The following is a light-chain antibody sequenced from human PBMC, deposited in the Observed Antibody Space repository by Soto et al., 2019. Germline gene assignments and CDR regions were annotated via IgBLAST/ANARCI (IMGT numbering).Light chain of an antibody. J-gene: IGLJ1*01. CDR2: AVN. CDR3: SSYRSSDTLEV. V-gene: IGLV2-14*01. Sequence: QSVRTQPASVSASPGQSIFISCTGTSEDIGAYDYVSWYQQHPGKAPKLILYAVNDRPSGVSSRFSGSKSGNTASLTISGVQPDVEADYYCSSYRSSDTLEVFGTGSKVTVL. CDR1: SEDIGAYDY.